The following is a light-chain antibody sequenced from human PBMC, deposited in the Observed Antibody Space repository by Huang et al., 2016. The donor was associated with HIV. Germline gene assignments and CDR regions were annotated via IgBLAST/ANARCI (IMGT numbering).Light chain of an antibody. Sequence: EIVMTQSPATLSVSPGERATLSCRASQSVSSNLAWYQQKPGQAPRLLLDGASTRATGIAARVSGSGSGTEFTLTISSLQSEDFAVYYCQQYNNWPRTFGQGTKVEIK. CDR3: QQYNNWPRT. CDR1: QSVSSN. J-gene: IGKJ1*01. V-gene: IGKV3-15*01. CDR2: GAS.